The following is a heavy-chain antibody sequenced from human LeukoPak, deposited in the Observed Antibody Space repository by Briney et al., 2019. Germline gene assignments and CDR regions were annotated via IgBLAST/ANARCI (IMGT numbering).Heavy chain of an antibody. CDR2: ISSSGSTI. CDR1: GFNFSVHS. V-gene: IGHV3-11*01. J-gene: IGHJ4*02. D-gene: IGHD5-18*01. Sequence: PEGSLRLSCAASGFNFSVHSMNWVRQAPGKGLEWVSYISSSGSTIYYADSVKGRFTISRDNAKNSLYLQMNSLRAEDTAVYYCARSIQLWSYFDYWGQGTLVTVSS. CDR3: ARSIQLWSYFDY.